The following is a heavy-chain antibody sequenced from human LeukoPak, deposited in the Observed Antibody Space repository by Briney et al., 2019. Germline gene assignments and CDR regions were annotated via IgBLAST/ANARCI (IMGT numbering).Heavy chain of an antibody. CDR1: GFTFSSYS. Sequence: GGSLRLSCAASGFTFSSYSMNWVRQAPGKGLEWVSYISSSSSTIYYADSVKGRFTISRDNAKNSLYPQMNSLRAEDTAVYYCARSCGGDCYQMDYYYYMDVWGKGTTVTVSS. J-gene: IGHJ6*03. D-gene: IGHD2-21*02. CDR2: ISSSSSTI. V-gene: IGHV3-48*01. CDR3: ARSCGGDCYQMDYYYYMDV.